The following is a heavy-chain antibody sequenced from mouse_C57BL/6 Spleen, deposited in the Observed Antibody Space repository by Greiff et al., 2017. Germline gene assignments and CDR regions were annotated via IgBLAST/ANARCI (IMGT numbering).Heavy chain of an antibody. J-gene: IGHJ1*03. D-gene: IGHD2-12*01. CDR2: IDPNRGGT. CDR3: ARHGHDGGYFDV. Sequence: VQLQQPGAELVKPGASVKLSCKASGYTFTSYWMHWVKQRPGRGLEWIGRIDPNRGGTKYNEKFKSKATLTVDKPSSTAYMQLSSLTSEDSAVYYCARHGHDGGYFDVWGTGTTVTVAS. V-gene: IGHV1-72*01. CDR1: GYTFTSYW.